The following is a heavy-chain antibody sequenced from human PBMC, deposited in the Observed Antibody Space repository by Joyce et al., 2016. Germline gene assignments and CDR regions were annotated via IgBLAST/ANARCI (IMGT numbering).Heavy chain of an antibody. J-gene: IGHJ4*02. Sequence: QVHLVESGGAVVQPGRSLRRSCAASGFVFSSYAMHWVRQVPGKGLEWLAVISFRESNTNYTASVKGRFPITRDNSNNTLYFHMNGLRVEDTGLYFCSRVIAAPVRPPLDHWGQGTLVIVS. CDR2: ISFRESNT. D-gene: IGHD6-13*01. V-gene: IGHV3-30*14. CDR1: GFVFSSYA. CDR3: SRVIAAPVRPPLDH.